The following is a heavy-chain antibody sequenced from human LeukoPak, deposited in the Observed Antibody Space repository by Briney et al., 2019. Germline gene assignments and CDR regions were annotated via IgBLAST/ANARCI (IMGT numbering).Heavy chain of an antibody. D-gene: IGHD3-3*01. V-gene: IGHV3-48*01. CDR3: ARDFLEDDY. CDR2: ISSSSSTI. CDR1: GYTFSNYN. J-gene: IGHJ4*02. Sequence: ASVKVSRKASGYTFSNYNMNWVRQAPGKGLEWVSYISSSSSTIHYAESVKGRFTISRDNARNSLYLQMNSLRAEDTAVYYCARDFLEDDYWGQGTLVTVSS.